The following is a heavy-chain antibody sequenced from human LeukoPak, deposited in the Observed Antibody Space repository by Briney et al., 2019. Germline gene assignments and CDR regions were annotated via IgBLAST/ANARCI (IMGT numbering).Heavy chain of an antibody. CDR1: GFTFSSYG. D-gene: IGHD6-13*01. J-gene: IGHJ4*02. CDR2: ISYDGSNK. Sequence: GGSLRLSCAASGFTFSSYGMHWVRQAPGKGLEWVAVISYDGSNKYYADSVKGRFTISRDNSKNTLYLQMNSLRAEDTAVYYCAKDFSSSLANWGQGTLVTVSS. CDR3: AKDFSSSLAN. V-gene: IGHV3-30*18.